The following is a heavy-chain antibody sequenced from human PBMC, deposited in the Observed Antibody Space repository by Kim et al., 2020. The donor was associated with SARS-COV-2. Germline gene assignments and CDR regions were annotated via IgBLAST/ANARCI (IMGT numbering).Heavy chain of an antibody. CDR1: GLNFNIHY. Sequence: GGSLRLSCAVSGLNFNIHYMTWVRQAPGKGLEWVSFIGENEDVAYADSVKGRLTTSRDHAKSSVYLQISSLRADDSAVYYCATLHYYHMPVWGQGATVTVSS. J-gene: IGHJ6*02. V-gene: IGHV3-11*01. CDR3: ATLHYYHMPV. CDR2: IGENEDV.